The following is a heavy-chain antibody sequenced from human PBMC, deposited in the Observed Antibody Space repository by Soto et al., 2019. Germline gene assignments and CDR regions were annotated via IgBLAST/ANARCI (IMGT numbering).Heavy chain of an antibody. CDR3: ARGPGMGYEYYFDY. D-gene: IGHD3-16*01. Sequence: QVQLQESGPGLVKPSETLSLTCTVSGGSISSYYWSWIRQPPGKGLEWIGYIYYSGSTNYNPSLKSRVTISVDTSKNQFSLKLSSVTAADTAVYYCARGPGMGYEYYFDYWGQGTLVTVSS. CDR2: IYYSGST. J-gene: IGHJ4*02. V-gene: IGHV4-59*01. CDR1: GGSISSYY.